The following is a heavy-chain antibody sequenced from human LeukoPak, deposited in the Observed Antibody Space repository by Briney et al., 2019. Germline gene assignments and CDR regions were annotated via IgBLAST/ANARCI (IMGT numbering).Heavy chain of an antibody. V-gene: IGHV4-34*01. Sequence: SETLSLTCAVYGGSFSGYYWSWIRQPPGKGLEWIGEINHSGSTNYNPSLKSRVTIPVDTSKNQFSLKLSSVTAADTAVYYCARYEWELPSNWFDPWGQGTLVTVSS. CDR2: INHSGST. J-gene: IGHJ5*02. CDR1: GGSFSGYY. CDR3: ARYEWELPSNWFDP. D-gene: IGHD1-26*01.